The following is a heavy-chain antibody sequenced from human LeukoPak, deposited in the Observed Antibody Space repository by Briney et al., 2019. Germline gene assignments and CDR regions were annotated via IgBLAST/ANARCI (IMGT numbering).Heavy chain of an antibody. V-gene: IGHV4-61*02. Sequence: SQTLSLTCTVSSDSISSGNYYWSWIRQPAGKGLEWIGRIYTSGSTNYNSSLKSRVTISIDTSKNQFSLKLSSVTAADTAVYYCARAGGDYFYYYYYMDVWGKGTTVTVSS. J-gene: IGHJ6*03. CDR2: IYTSGST. CDR1: SDSISSGNYY. D-gene: IGHD4-17*01. CDR3: ARAGGDYFYYYYYMDV.